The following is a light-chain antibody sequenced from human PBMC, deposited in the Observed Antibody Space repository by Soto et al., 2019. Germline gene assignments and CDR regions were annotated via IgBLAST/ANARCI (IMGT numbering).Light chain of an antibody. Sequence: LPMTPSPSSLSASVGDRVTITFQASQNINNYLNWYQQKPGRAPKLLIYDASNLEAGVPSRFRGSGSGTDFTFTISRLQPEDIATYYCQQYENLPTFGQGTRLEIK. V-gene: IGKV1-33*01. CDR3: QQYENLPT. CDR2: DAS. J-gene: IGKJ5*01. CDR1: QNINNY.